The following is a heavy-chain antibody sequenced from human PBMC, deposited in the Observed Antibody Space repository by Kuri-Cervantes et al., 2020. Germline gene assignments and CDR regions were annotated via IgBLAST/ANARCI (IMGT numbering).Heavy chain of an antibody. CDR2: ISSSSSYI. J-gene: IGHJ6*02. CDR3: AREYGSSGYYGMDV. V-gene: IGHV3-21*01. Sequence: GESLKISCAASGFTFSSYSMNWVRQAPGKGLEWVSSISSSSSYIYYADSVKGRFTISRDNAKNSLYLQMSSLRAEDTAVYYCAREYGSSGYYGMDVWGQGTTVTVSS. CDR1: GFTFSSYS. D-gene: IGHD3-22*01.